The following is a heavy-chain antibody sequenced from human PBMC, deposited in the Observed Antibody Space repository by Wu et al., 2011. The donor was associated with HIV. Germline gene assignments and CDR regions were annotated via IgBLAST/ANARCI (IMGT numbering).Heavy chain of an antibody. CDR3: ARDISDYYGSGSTTNCYDAFDI. Sequence: QVQLVQSGDEVKKPGASVKVSCKASGYTFDNYGITWVRQAPGQGLEWMGWISAYNGNTNYAQKLQGRVTMTTDTSTSTAYMELRNLRSDDTAVYYCARDISDYYGSGSTTNCYDAFDIWGQGTMVTVSS. J-gene: IGHJ3*02. D-gene: IGHD3-10*01. CDR2: ISAYNGNT. V-gene: IGHV1-18*01. CDR1: GYTFDNYG.